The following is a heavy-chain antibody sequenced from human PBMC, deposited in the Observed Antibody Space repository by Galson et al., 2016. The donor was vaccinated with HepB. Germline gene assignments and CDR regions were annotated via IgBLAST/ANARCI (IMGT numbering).Heavy chain of an antibody. CDR3: TRTGLGDFDY. V-gene: IGHV3-72*01. Sequence: SLRLSCAASGFILSDYYMDWVRLAPGKGLEWVGRTRNRARSYTTDYVASVKGRFTILRDNSRSSVFLHMNGLKPEDAAIYYCTRTGLGDFDYWGRGTLVTVSS. CDR1: GFILSDYY. CDR2: TRNRARSYTT. J-gene: IGHJ4*02.